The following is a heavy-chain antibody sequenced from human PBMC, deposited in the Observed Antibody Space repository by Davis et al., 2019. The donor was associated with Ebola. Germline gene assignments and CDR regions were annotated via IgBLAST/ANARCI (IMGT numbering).Heavy chain of an antibody. Sequence: SVKVSCKASGFTFTSSAMQWVRQARGQRLEWIGSIVVGSINTNYAQKFQGWVTMTRDTSISTAYMELSRLRSDDTAVYYCARDFDGMDVWGQGTTVTVSS. J-gene: IGHJ6*02. D-gene: IGHD3-3*01. V-gene: IGHV1-58*02. CDR2: IVVGSINT. CDR3: ARDFDGMDV. CDR1: GFTFTSSA.